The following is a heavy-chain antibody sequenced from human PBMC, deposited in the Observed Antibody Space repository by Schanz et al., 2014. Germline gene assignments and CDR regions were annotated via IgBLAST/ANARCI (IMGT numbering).Heavy chain of an antibody. CDR1: GFIVSSTY. V-gene: IGHV3-66*02. Sequence: EVQLVESGGGLVKPGGSLRLSCTASGFIVSSTYMTWVRQAPGKGLEWVSRMIGSGSSVFYADSVRGRFTISRDNSKNTLYLQMNSLRTEDTAVYYCAKAPYADYGYFHYWGQGTLVPVSS. CDR2: IGSGSSV. CDR3: AKAPYADYGYFHY. D-gene: IGHD4-17*01. J-gene: IGHJ4*02.